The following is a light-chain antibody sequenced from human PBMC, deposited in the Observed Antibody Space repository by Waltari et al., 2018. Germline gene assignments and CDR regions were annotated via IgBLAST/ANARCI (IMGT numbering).Light chain of an antibody. CDR1: QSILFSSYNNSF. V-gene: IGKV4-1*01. CDR2: CAS. J-gene: IGKJ2*01. CDR3: QQFYHAPQT. Sequence: DIVMTQSPDSLAVSLGARATINCKSRQSILFSSYNNSFLNWYQQRPGQPPRLLLYCASTRASGVPDRISGSGSGTDFTLTISGLQTEDVAIYYCQQFYHAPQTFGQGTKVEIK.